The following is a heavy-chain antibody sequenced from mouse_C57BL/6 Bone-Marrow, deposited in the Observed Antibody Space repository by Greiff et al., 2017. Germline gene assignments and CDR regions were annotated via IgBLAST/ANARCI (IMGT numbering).Heavy chain of an antibody. CDR3: TTDQDGYYAMED. Sequence: VQLQQSGAELVRPGASVKLSCTASGFNIKDDYMHWVKQRPEQGLEWIGWIDPENGDTEYASKFQGKATITADTSSNTAYLQLSSLTSEDTAVYYYTTDQDGYYAMEDWGQGTSVTVSS. D-gene: IGHD2-3*01. J-gene: IGHJ4*01. CDR2: IDPENGDT. CDR1: GFNIKDDY. V-gene: IGHV14-4*01.